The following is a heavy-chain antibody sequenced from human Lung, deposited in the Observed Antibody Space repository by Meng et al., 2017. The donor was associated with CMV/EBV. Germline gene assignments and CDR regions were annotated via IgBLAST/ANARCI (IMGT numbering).Heavy chain of an antibody. CDR2: IPHRGSS. CDR3: LRRSGGSV. V-gene: IGHV4-4*02. Sequence: QGQLRESGPALVKPSETLYPTCAVSGDSITNHNWWAWVRQPPGKGLEWIGEIPHRGSSAYNPSLKSRVSMSIDKSKNQFSLKLTSVTAADTAVYHCLRRSGGSVWGQGTLVTVSS. D-gene: IGHD3-10*01. CDR1: GDSITNHNW. J-gene: IGHJ1*01.